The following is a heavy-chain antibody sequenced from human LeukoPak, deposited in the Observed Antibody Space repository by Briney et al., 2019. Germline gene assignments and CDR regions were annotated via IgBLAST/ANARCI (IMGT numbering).Heavy chain of an antibody. CDR3: ARDAGVGSIWYYFAY. Sequence: ASVKVSCEASGYTFTNYFMHWVRQAPGQGLEWMGIINPSGGSTSYAQKFQGRVTMTSDSSTTTVYMEVSSLRSEDTAVYYCARDAGVGSIWYYFAYWGQGPLVTVSS. D-gene: IGHD6-13*01. CDR1: GYTFTNYF. J-gene: IGHJ4*02. V-gene: IGHV1-46*01. CDR2: INPSGGST.